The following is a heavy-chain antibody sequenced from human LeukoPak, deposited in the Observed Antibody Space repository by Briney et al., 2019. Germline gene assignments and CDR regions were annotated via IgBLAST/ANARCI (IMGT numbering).Heavy chain of an antibody. D-gene: IGHD2-21*02. CDR3: ATGDGLIVVVTATT. V-gene: IGHV3-23*01. CDR1: GFTFSSYA. Sequence: AGGSLRLSCAASGFTFSSYAMTWVRQAPGEGLEWVSAISGSGGSTYYADSVKGRFTISRDNSENTLYLQMSSLRAEDSAVYYCATGDGLIVVVTATTWGQGTLVTVSS. CDR2: ISGSGGST. J-gene: IGHJ4*02.